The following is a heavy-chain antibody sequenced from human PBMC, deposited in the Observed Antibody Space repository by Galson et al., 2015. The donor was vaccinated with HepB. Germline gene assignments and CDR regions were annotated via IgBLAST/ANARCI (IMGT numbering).Heavy chain of an antibody. Sequence: SVKVSCKASGYTFNSNYIHWVRQAPGQGLEWMGIINPTGGSTNYAQRLQGRVTMTRDTSTSTVYMELSSLRSEDTAVYYCARAALGDVVTVPAARQYFDYWGQGTLVAGSS. CDR1: GYTFNSNY. J-gene: IGHJ4*02. D-gene: IGHD2-2*01. CDR3: ARAALGDVVTVPAARQYFDY. CDR2: INPTGGST. V-gene: IGHV1-46*02.